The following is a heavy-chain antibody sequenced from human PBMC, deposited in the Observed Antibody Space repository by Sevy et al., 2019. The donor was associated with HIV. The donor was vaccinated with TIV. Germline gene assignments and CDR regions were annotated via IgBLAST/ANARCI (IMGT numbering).Heavy chain of an antibody. CDR3: ARVTVTTSWYFDL. V-gene: IGHV3-30-3*01. CDR1: GFTFSSYA. Sequence: GGSLRLSCAASGFTFSSYAMHWVRQAPGKGLEWVAVISYDGSNKYYADSVKGRFTISRDNSKNTPYLQMNSLRAEDTAMYYCARVTVTTSWYFDLWGRGTLVTVSS. CDR2: ISYDGSNK. J-gene: IGHJ2*01. D-gene: IGHD4-17*01.